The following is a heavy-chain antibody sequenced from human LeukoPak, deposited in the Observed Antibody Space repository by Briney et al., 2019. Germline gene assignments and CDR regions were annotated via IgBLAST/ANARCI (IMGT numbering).Heavy chain of an antibody. CDR2: MNPNNGNT. CDR3: SRGELEDFWSGFVDY. Sequence: GASVKVSCKASGYTFTHYDINWVRQATGQGLEWMGWMNPNNGNTGYAQNFQGRVTMTRNTSIGTAYMELSSLRSEDTAVYYCSRGELEDFWSGFVDYWGQGTLVTVSS. J-gene: IGHJ4*02. D-gene: IGHD3-3*01. V-gene: IGHV1-8*01. CDR1: GYTFTHYD.